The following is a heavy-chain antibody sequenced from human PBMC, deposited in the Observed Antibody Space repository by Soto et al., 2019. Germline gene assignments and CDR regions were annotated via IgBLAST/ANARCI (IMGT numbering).Heavy chain of an antibody. CDR2: ISYDGSNK. D-gene: IGHD1-26*01. V-gene: IGHV3-30-3*01. Sequence: QVQLVESGGGVVQPGRSLRLSCAASGFTFSSYAMHWVRQAPGKGLEWVAVISYDGSNKYYADSVKGRFTISRDNSKNTLYLQMNSLRAEDTAVYYCARGTTVGATTMVDYWGQGTLVTVSS. CDR1: GFTFSSYA. CDR3: ARGTTVGATTMVDY. J-gene: IGHJ4*02.